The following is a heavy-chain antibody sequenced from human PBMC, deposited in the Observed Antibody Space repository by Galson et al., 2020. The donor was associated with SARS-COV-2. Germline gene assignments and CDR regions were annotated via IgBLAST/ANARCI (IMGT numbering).Heavy chain of an antibody. J-gene: IGHJ2*01. CDR2: IWYDGSNK. CDR1: GFTFSSYG. D-gene: IGHD1-26*01. Sequence: GGSLRLSCAASGFTFSSYGMHWVRQAPGKGLEWVAVIWYDGSNKYYADSVKGRFTISRDNSKNTLYLQMNSLRAEDTAVYYCARDLPIVVKNEGGLDLWGRGTLVTVSS. CDR3: ARDLPIVVKNEGGLDL. V-gene: IGHV3-33*01.